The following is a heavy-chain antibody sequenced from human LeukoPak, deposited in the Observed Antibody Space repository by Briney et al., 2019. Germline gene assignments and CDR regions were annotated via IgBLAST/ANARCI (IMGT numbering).Heavy chain of an antibody. CDR1: GFTFSSYG. CDR2: ISYDGSNK. V-gene: IGHV3-30*03. Sequence: AGGSLRLSCAASGFTFSSYGMHWVRQAPGKGLEWVAVISYDGSNKYYADSVKGRFTISRDNSKNTLYLQMNSLRAEDTAVYYCAVWAALDYWGQGTLVTVSS. D-gene: IGHD1-26*01. J-gene: IGHJ4*02. CDR3: AVWAALDY.